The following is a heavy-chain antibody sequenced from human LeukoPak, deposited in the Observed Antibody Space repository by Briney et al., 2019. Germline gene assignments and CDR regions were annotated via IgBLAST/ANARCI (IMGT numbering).Heavy chain of an antibody. V-gene: IGHV3-23*01. CDR3: AKAAPSTVVTGGYFDY. D-gene: IGHD4-23*01. CDR1: GFTFNIYA. Sequence: GGSLRLSCAASGFTFNIYAMSWVRQAPGKGLEWVSAISGRGDTTYYADSVKGRFTSSRDNSKNTLYLRMNSLRAEDTAVYYCAKAAPSTVVTGGYFDYWGQGTLVTVSS. J-gene: IGHJ4*02. CDR2: ISGRGDTT.